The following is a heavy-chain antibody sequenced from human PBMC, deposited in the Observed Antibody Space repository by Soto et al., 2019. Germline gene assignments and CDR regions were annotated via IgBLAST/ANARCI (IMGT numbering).Heavy chain of an antibody. CDR2: ISYDGSNK. J-gene: IGHJ4*02. CDR3: AKDSSGSLYYFDY. Sequence: PGGSLRLSCAASGFTFSSYGMHWVRQAPGKGLEWVAVISYDGSNKYYADSVKGRFTISRDNSKNTLYLQMNSLRAEDTAVYYCAKDSSGSLYYFDYWGQGTLVTVSS. V-gene: IGHV3-30*18. D-gene: IGHD1-26*01. CDR1: GFTFSSYG.